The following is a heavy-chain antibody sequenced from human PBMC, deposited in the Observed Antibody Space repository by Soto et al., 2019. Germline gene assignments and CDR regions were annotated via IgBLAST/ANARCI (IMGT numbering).Heavy chain of an antibody. D-gene: IGHD6-13*01. J-gene: IGHJ4*02. V-gene: IGHV1-69*13. CDR2: IIPIFGTA. Sequence: GASVKVSCKASGGTFSSYAISWVRQAPGQGLEWMGGIIPIFGTANYAQKFQGRVTITADESTSTAYMELSSLRSEDTAVYYCARVRQYSSSWFDYWGPGTMVTVYS. CDR1: GGTFSSYA. CDR3: ARVRQYSSSWFDY.